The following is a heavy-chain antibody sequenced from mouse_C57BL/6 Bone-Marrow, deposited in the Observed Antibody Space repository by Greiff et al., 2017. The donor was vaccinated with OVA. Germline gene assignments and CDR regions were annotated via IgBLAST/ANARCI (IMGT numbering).Heavy chain of an antibody. CDR3: ARVGWPYYFDY. J-gene: IGHJ2*01. D-gene: IGHD1-1*02. CDR2: IYPGSGNN. Sequence: VQLQQSGAELVRPGASVKLSCKASGFTFTDYYINWVQQRPGQGLEWLARIYPGSGNNYNNEKFTGKATLTSEKASSTTYMQLSSLTSEDSAVYFCARVGWPYYFDYWGQGTTLTVSS. CDR1: GFTFTDYY. V-gene: IGHV1-76*01.